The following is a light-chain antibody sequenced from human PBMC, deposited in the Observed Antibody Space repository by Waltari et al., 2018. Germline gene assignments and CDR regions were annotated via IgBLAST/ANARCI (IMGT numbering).Light chain of an antibody. CDR1: QTISSY. CDR2: AAS. J-gene: IGKJ3*01. V-gene: IGKV1-17*03. CDR3: QQHNSHPFT. Sequence: DIQMTQSTSSLSASVGYRITITCRASQTISSYLAWYQQKPGKVPKLLIYAASSLESGVPSRFSGSGSGTEFTLTISSLQPEDFATYYCQQHNSHPFTFGPGTKLDIK.